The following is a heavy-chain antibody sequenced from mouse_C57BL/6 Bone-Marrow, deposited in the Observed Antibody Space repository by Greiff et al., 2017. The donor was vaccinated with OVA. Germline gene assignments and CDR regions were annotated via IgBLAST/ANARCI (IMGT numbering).Heavy chain of an antibody. D-gene: IGHD2-4*01. CDR3: ARRADYYDYLYYAMDY. V-gene: IGHV5-17*01. J-gene: IGHJ4*01. CDR2: ISSGSSTI. Sequence: EVQLVESGGGLVKPGGSLKLSCAASGFTFSDYGMHWVRQAPEKGLEWVAYISSGSSTIYYADTVKGRFTISRDNAKNTLFLQMTSLRSEDTAMYYCARRADYYDYLYYAMDYWGQGTSVTVSS. CDR1: GFTFSDYG.